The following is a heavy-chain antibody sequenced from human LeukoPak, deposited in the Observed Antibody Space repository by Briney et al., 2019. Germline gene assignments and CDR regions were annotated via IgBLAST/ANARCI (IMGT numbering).Heavy chain of an antibody. Sequence: GASVKVSCKASGGTFSSYAISWVRQAPGQGLEWMGRIIPILGIANYAQKFQGRVTITADKSTSTAYMELSSLRSEDTAVYYCASGSIAVATRPFDYWGQGTLVTVSS. CDR2: IIPILGIA. J-gene: IGHJ4*02. V-gene: IGHV1-69*04. CDR1: GGTFSSYA. CDR3: ASGSIAVATRPFDY. D-gene: IGHD6-19*01.